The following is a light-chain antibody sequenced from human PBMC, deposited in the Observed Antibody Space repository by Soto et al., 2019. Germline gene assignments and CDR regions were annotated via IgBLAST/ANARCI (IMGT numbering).Light chain of an antibody. CDR1: QSLLHYNGYNY. CDR3: MQGVQTPPT. CDR2: LGS. J-gene: IGKJ1*01. V-gene: IGKV2-28*01. Sequence: DIVITQSPLSLPVTPGEPASISCRSTQSLLHYNGYNYLDWYLQKPGQSPQLLIYLGSSRASGVPDRFSGSGSGTEFTLKISRVEAEDVGIYYCMQGVQTPPTFGQGTKVEIK.